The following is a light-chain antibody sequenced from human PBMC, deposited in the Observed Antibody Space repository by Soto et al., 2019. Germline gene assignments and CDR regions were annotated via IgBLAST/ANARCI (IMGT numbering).Light chain of an antibody. CDR1: RTGSSS. V-gene: IGKV3-11*01. CDR3: QQHINWPLT. J-gene: IGKJ4*01. CDR2: EAS. Sequence: VLTPSPSTLSLSPVGGATLSFRPSRTGSSSLAWYQQKPDQAPRLLIYEASNRAAGIPARSSGSGAGADFTLTISSLEPEDFALYYCQQHINWPLTFGGGTKVDIK.